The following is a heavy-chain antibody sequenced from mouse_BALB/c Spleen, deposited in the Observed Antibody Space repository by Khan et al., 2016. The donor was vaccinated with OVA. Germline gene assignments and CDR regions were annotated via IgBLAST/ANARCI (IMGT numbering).Heavy chain of an antibody. CDR3: ARNSYRYDFTY. Sequence: QVQLQQSGPGLVRPSQTLSITCTVSGFSLTTYGVHWVRQSPGKGLEWLGVIRSGGNTDYNAAFISRLSITKDNSKSQVFFKINSLQTDDTAMYYCARNSYRYDFTYWGQGTLVTVSA. J-gene: IGHJ3*01. D-gene: IGHD2-12*01. V-gene: IGHV2-2*01. CDR1: GFSLTTYG. CDR2: IRSGGNT.